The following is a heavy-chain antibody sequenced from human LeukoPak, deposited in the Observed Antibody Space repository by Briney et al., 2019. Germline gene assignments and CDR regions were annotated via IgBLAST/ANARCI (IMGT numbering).Heavy chain of an antibody. J-gene: IGHJ4*02. CDR2: INPNSGGT. CDR3: AAGGARERIPPLDY. D-gene: IGHD5-24*01. Sequence: ASVKVSCKASGYTFTGYYMHWVRQAPGQGLEWMGWINPNSGGTNYAQKFQERVTITRDMSTSTAYMELSSLRSEDTAVYYCAAGGARERIPPLDYWGQGTLVTVSS. V-gene: IGHV1-2*02. CDR1: GYTFTGYY.